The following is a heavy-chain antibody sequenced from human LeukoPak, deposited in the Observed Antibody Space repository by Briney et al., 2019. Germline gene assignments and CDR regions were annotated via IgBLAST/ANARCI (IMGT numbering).Heavy chain of an antibody. CDR1: GGSISSGDYY. CDR2: ISSSSSYI. CDR3: ARDRNFGVVIKGYYFDY. Sequence: LSLTCTVSGGSISSGDYYWSWIRQPPGKGLEWVSSISSSSSYIYYADSVKGRFTISRDNAKNSLYLQMNSLRAEDTAVYYCARDRNFGVVIKGYYFDYWGQGTLVTVSS. D-gene: IGHD3-3*01. J-gene: IGHJ4*02. V-gene: IGHV3-11*06.